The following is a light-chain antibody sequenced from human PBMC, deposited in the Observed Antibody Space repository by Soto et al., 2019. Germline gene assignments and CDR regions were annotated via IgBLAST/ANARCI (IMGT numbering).Light chain of an antibody. Sequence: EIVLTQSPGTLSLSPGERATLSCRASQSLSASFLAWYQQKPGQAPRLLLFCASTSATGIPDRFSGSGSGTDFTVAISRLEPEDFAVYYCQRYGSSPLITFGQGTRLEIK. CDR3: QRYGSSPLIT. CDR1: QSLSASF. CDR2: CAS. V-gene: IGKV3-20*01. J-gene: IGKJ5*01.